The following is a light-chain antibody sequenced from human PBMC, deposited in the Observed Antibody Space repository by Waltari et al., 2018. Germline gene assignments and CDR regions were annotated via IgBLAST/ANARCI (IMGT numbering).Light chain of an antibody. CDR2: KTS. CDR1: QSISKP. Sequence: DIQMTQSPSSLSASVGDRVIITCRASQSISKPLNWFQQKPGKAPKILIYKTSTLQTGVPSRFSASGSGAHFTLTISNLQPEDFGTYYCHQGDDVPLTFGGGTKLEI. CDR3: HQGDDVPLT. V-gene: IGKV1-39*01. J-gene: IGKJ4*01.